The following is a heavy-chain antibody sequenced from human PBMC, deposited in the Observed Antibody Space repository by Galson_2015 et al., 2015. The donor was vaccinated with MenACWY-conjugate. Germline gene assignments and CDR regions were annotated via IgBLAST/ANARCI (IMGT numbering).Heavy chain of an antibody. V-gene: IGHV3-48*03. CDR3: ARVGTWIHQYFYYMDV. CDR2: ISKSGSPI. D-gene: IGHD5-18*01. CDR1: GFSFTCNE. J-gene: IGHJ6*03. Sequence: SLRLSCAASGFSFTCNEFYWVRQAPGTGLEWLSYISKSGSPIYYSGSVKGRFTLPRDNMQLSLFLEMNSLRAGDTGVYYCARVGTWIHQYFYYMDVWGKGTTVTVSS.